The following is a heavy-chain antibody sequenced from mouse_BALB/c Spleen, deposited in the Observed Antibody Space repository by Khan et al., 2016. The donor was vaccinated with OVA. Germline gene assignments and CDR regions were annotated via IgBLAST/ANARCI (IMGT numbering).Heavy chain of an antibody. CDR3: ARNSYMYDFTY. J-gene: IGHJ3*01. CDR1: GFSLTTYG. Sequence: QVQLQQPGPGLVQPSQSLYITCTVSGFSLTTYGVHWVRQSPGKGLEWLGLIWSGGNTDYNAAFISRLSISKDNSKSQVFFKMNSLQADDTAIYYCARNSYMYDFTYWGQGTLVTVSA. CDR2: IWSGGNT. V-gene: IGHV2-4-1*01. D-gene: IGHD2-14*01.